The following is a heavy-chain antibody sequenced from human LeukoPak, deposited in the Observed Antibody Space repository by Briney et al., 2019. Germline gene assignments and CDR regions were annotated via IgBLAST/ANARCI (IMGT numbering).Heavy chain of an antibody. D-gene: IGHD3-10*01. CDR3: ARHPLRKTMVRGVIISPAFDY. CDR1: GGSFSGYY. J-gene: IGHJ4*02. V-gene: IGHV4-34*01. CDR2: INHSGST. Sequence: SETLSLTCAVYGGSFSGYYWSWIRQPPGKGLEWIGEINHSGSTNYNPSLKSRVTISVDTSKNQFSLKLSSVTAADTAVYYCARHPLRKTMVRGVIISPAFDYWGQGTLVTVSS.